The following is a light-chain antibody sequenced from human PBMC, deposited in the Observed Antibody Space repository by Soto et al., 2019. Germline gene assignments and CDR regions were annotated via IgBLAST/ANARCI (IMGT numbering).Light chain of an antibody. Sequence: EIVLTQSPGTLSLSPGERATLPCRASQSVSSSYLAWYQQKPGQAPRLLIYGTSSRATGIPDRFSGSGSGTDFPLTISRLEPEDFAVYYCQQYGSSPTFGQGTKVEIK. V-gene: IGKV3-20*01. J-gene: IGKJ1*01. CDR2: GTS. CDR3: QQYGSSPT. CDR1: QSVSSSY.